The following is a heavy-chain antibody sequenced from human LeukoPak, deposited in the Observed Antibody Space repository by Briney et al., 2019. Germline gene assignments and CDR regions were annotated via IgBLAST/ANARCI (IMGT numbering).Heavy chain of an antibody. J-gene: IGHJ4*02. CDR1: GFTFSSYG. D-gene: IGHD3-3*01. CDR3: AKDEASTYYDFWSGYLRLGY. Sequence: GGSLRLSCAASGFTFSSYGMHWVRQAPGKGLEWVAVISYDGSNKYYADSVKGRFTISRDNSKNTLYLQMNSLRAEDTAVYYCAKDEASTYYDFWSGYLRLGYWGQGTLVTVSS. V-gene: IGHV3-30*18. CDR2: ISYDGSNK.